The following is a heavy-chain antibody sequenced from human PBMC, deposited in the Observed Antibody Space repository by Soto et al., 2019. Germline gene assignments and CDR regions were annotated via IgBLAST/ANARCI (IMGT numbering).Heavy chain of an antibody. CDR3: AKDRWVARSAELQH. Sequence: EVQLLESGGGLVQPGGSLRLSCAASGFTFSSYAMSWVRQAPGKGLEWVSAISGSGGSTYYADSVKGRFTISRDNSKNTLYMKMQSLRAEDMDVYDSAKDRWVARSAELQHWGQGTLVTVSS. V-gene: IGHV3-23*01. CDR2: ISGSGGST. CDR1: GFTFSSYA. D-gene: IGHD1-26*01. J-gene: IGHJ1*01.